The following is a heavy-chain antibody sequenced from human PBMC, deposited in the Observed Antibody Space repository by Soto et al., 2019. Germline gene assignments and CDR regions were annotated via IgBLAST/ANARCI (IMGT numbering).Heavy chain of an antibody. D-gene: IGHD3-3*01. J-gene: IGHJ4*02. CDR1: GFSLTTSGVC. CDR3: AHRVLRTVFGLVTTTAIYFDF. CDR2: IYWDDDK. Sequence: QITLNESGPTQVKPRQTLTLTCTFSGFSLTTSGVCVGWIRQSPRKAPVWITLIYWDDDKSYGPSLRSRLTITKDTSKNQVVLTMADLDPADTATYYCAHRVLRTVFGLVTTTAIYFDFWGQGTPVAVSS. V-gene: IGHV2-5*05.